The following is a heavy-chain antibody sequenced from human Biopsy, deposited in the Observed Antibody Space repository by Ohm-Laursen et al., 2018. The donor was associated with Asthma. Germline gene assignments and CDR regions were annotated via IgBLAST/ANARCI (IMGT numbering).Heavy chain of an antibody. CDR3: ARGGYCTSPTCPWGRYATDV. Sequence: SLRLSCAASGFVFSQCGMHWVRQGPGKGLEWVALVSSDGHNKYYEDSVKGRFTISRDNAKNSLYLHMNSLRAADTALYYCARGGYCTSPTCPWGRYATDVWGQGTTVTVSS. V-gene: IGHV3-33*08. J-gene: IGHJ6*02. CDR1: GFVFSQCG. D-gene: IGHD2-2*01. CDR2: VSSDGHNK.